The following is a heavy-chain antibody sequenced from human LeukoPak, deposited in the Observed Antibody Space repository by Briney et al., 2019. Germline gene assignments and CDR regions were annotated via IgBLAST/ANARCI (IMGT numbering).Heavy chain of an antibody. CDR3: ASNRGTPDLDPWNFFDY. J-gene: IGHJ4*02. CDR1: GGSISSGGYY. D-gene: IGHD1-14*01. Sequence: PSETLSLTCTVSGGSISSGGYYWSWIRQHPGRGLEWIGYIYYSGSTYYNPSLKSRVTISVDTSKNQFSLKLSSVTAADTAVYYCASNRGTPDLDPWNFFDYWGQGTLVTVSS. V-gene: IGHV4-31*03. CDR2: IYYSGST.